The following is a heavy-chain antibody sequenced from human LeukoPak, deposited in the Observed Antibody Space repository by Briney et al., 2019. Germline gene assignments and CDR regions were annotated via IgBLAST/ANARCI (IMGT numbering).Heavy chain of an antibody. CDR3: ARVQRGYSYEYYFDY. CDR2: IYYSGST. V-gene: IGHV4-59*01. CDR1: GGSISSYY. D-gene: IGHD5-18*01. J-gene: IGHJ4*02. Sequence: PSETLSLTCTVSGGSISSYYWSWIRQPPGKGLEWIGYIYYSGSTNYNPSLKSRVTISVDTSKNQFSLKLSSVTAADTAVYYCARVQRGYSYEYYFDYWGQGTLVTVSS.